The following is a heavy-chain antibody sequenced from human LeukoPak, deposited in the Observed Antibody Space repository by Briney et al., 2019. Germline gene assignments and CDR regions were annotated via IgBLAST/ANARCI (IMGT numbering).Heavy chain of an antibody. V-gene: IGHV1-18*01. Sequence: ASVKVSCKASGYTFITYSSSWVRQAPGQGLEWMGWTDHSDNTNSAQKLQGRITMTTDTSTSTAYMELRSLRSDDTAVYYCARLGRGGAFDIWGQGTLVTVSS. J-gene: IGHJ3*02. CDR2: TDHSDNT. CDR3: ARLGRGGAFDI. D-gene: IGHD7-27*01. CDR1: GYTFITYS.